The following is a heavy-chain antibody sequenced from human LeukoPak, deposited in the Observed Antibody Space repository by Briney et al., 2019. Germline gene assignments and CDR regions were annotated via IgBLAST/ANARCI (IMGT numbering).Heavy chain of an antibody. CDR2: IDPNSGGT. D-gene: IGHD2-2*02. CDR1: GYTFTGYY. CDR3: ARAEFMIVPAAILHRDYYYYMDV. J-gene: IGHJ6*03. Sequence: ASVKVSCKASGYTFTGYYIHWVRQAPGQGLEWMGWIDPNSGGTNYAQKFQGRVTMTRDTSISTAYMELSRLRSDDTAVYYCARAEFMIVPAAILHRDYYYYMDVWGKGTTVTVSS. V-gene: IGHV1-2*02.